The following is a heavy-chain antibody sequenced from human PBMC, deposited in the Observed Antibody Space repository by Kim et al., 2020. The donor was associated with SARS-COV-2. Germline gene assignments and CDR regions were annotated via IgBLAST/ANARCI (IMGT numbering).Heavy chain of an antibody. V-gene: IGHV3-11*01. CDR1: GFTFSDYY. D-gene: IGHD3-9*01. J-gene: IGHJ6*03. CDR3: ARVGVTGYYTPYYYYYMDV. CDR2: ISSSGSTI. Sequence: GGSLRLSCAASGFTFSDYYMSWIRQAPGKGLEWVSYISSSGSTIYYADSVKGRFTISRDNAKNSLYLQMNSLRAEDTAVYYCARVGVTGYYTPYYYYYMDVWGKGTTVTVSS.